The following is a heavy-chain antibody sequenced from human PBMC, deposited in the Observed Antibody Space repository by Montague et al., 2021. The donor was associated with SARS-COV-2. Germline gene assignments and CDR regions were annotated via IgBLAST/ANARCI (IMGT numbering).Heavy chain of an antibody. CDR3: ARLSSDIVGYFWFDP. V-gene: IGHV4-4*02. CDR1: GGSISSGTW. J-gene: IGHJ5*02. D-gene: IGHD2-21*01. CDR2: ISHSGGT. Sequence: SETLSLTCAVSGGSISSGTWWSWVRQPPGGGLEWIGEISHSGGTNYNPSLTSRVTISVDKSKNQFFLILNSVTAAATAVYYCARLSSDIVGYFWFDPWGRGTLVSVSS.